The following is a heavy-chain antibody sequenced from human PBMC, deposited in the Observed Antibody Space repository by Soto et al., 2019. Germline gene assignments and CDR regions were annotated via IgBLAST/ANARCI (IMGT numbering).Heavy chain of an antibody. CDR1: GGSISSGDYY. V-gene: IGHV4-30-4*01. CDR2: IYYSGST. CDR3: ARAGSSSWYYLGYYYGMDV. Sequence: PSETLSLTCTVSGGSISSGDYYWSWIRQPPGKGLEWIGYIYYSGSTYYNPSLKSRVTISVDTSKNQFSLKLSSVTAADTAVYYCARAGSSSWYYLGYYYGMDVWGQGTTVTVSS. D-gene: IGHD6-13*01. J-gene: IGHJ6*02.